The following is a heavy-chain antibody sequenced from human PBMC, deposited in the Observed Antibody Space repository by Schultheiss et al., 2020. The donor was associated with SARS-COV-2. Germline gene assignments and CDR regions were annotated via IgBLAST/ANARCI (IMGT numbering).Heavy chain of an antibody. D-gene: IGHD4-11*01. CDR2: INHSGST. Sequence: SETLSLTCAVYGGSFSGYYWSWIRQPPGKGLEWIGEINHSGSTNYNPSLKSRVTISLDTSKSQFSLKLGSVTASDTAVYYCARHGWSNYVVAYYYGMDVWGQGTTVTVSS. CDR1: GGSFSGYY. CDR3: ARHGWSNYVVAYYYGMDV. J-gene: IGHJ6*02. V-gene: IGHV4-34*01.